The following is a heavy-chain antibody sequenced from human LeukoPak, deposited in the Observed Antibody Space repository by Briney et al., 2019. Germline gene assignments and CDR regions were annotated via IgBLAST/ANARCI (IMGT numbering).Heavy chain of an antibody. CDR2: IYPGDSDN. CDR3: ARHVSIRFLEWLNPYYYYYMDV. CDR1: GYSFTSYW. V-gene: IGHV5-51*01. J-gene: IGHJ6*03. Sequence: GESLKISCKGSGYSFTSYWIGWVRQMPGKGLEWMGIIYPGDSDNRYSLSFQGQVTISADKSISTAYLQWSSLKASDTAMYYCARHVSIRFLEWLNPYYYYYMDVWGKGTTVTISS. D-gene: IGHD3-3*01.